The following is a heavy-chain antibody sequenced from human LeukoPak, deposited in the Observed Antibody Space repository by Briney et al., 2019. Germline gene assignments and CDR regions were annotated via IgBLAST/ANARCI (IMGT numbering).Heavy chain of an antibody. V-gene: IGHV1-18*01. D-gene: IGHD6-13*01. J-gene: IGHJ6*02. CDR2: ISAYNGNT. CDR3: ARSSSSFSPARGYYYYYGMDV. CDR1: GYTFTSYG. Sequence: ASVKVSCKASGYTFTSYGISWVRQAPGQGLEWMGWISAYNGNTNYAQKLQGRVTMTTDTSTSTAYMELRSLRSDDTAVYYCARSSSSFSPARGYYYYYGMDVWGQGTTVTVSS.